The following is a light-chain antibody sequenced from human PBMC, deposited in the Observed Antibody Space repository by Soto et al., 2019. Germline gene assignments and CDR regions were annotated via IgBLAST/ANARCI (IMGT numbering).Light chain of an antibody. V-gene: IGKV3-15*01. J-gene: IGKJ1*01. CDR3: QQYNGWPLT. Sequence: EIVLTQSPGTLSLSPGERATLSCRASQSVSSSYLAWYQQKPGQAPSLLIYGAFTRATGIPARFSGTGSGTEFTLTISSLQSEDFALYYCQQYNGWPLTFGQGTKVDIK. CDR2: GAF. CDR1: QSVSSSY.